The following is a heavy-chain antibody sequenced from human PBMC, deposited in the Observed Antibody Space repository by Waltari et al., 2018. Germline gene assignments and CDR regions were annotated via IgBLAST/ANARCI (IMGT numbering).Heavy chain of an antibody. CDR1: GTSMKTYY. D-gene: IGHD3-9*01. J-gene: IGHJ4*02. Sequence: QVQLQESGPGLVKPSETLSLTCAVSGTSMKTYYWSWLRQSPGKGLEWIGYIHHSGSTDSNPSLKGRVTMSLDTSKKQFSLKLSSATAADTAVYYCARALMAGYIAYWGQGTLVTVSS. CDR2: IHHSGST. CDR3: ARALMAGYIAY. V-gene: IGHV4-59*01.